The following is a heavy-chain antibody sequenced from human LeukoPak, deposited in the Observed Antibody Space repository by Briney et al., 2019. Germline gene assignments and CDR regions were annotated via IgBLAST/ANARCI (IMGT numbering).Heavy chain of an antibody. CDR3: TRFAYCSGGTCVYAFDI. Sequence: SGTLSLTCTVSGGSISSGGYYWSWIRQPPGKGLEWIGYIYHSGSTYYNPSLKSRVTISVDRSKNQFSLKLSSVTAADTAVYYCTRFAYCSGGTCVYAFDIWGQGTMVTVSS. J-gene: IGHJ3*02. V-gene: IGHV4-30-2*01. CDR2: IYHSGST. CDR1: GGSISSGGYY. D-gene: IGHD2-15*01.